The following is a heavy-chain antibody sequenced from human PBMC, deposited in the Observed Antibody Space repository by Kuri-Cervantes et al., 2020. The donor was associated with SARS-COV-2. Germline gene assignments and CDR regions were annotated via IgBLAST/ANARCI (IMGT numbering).Heavy chain of an antibody. V-gene: IGHV3-21*01. CDR3: ARDIVVVPAAIHYYYGMDV. D-gene: IGHD2-2*02. CDR2: ISSSSSYI. CDR1: GFTFNTYA. J-gene: IGHJ6*02. Sequence: GESLKISCAASGFTFNTYAMNWVRQAPGKGLEWVSSISSSSSYIYYADSVKGRFTISRDNAKNSLYLQMNSLRAEDAAVYYCARDIVVVPAAIHYYYGMDVWGQGTTVTVSS.